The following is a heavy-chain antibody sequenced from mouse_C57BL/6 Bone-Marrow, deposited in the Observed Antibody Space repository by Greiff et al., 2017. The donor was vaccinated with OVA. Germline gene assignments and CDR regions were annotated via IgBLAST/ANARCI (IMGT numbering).Heavy chain of an antibody. Sequence: EVKLMESEGGLVQPGSSMKLSCTASGFTFSDYYMAWVRQVPEKGLEWVANINYDGSSTYYLDSLKSRFIISRDNAKNILYLQMSSLKSEDTATYYCARDSPYDHDMDYWGQGTSVTVSS. CDR3: ARDSPYDHDMDY. J-gene: IGHJ4*01. CDR1: GFTFSDYY. V-gene: IGHV5-16*01. CDR2: INYDGSST. D-gene: IGHD2-4*01.